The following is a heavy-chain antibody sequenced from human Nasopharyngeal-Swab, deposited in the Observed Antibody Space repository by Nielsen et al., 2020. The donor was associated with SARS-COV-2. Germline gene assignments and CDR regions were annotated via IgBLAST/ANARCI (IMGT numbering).Heavy chain of an antibody. CDR3: ARGKFNILTGAAAFDI. D-gene: IGHD3-9*01. V-gene: IGHV4-59*01. J-gene: IGHJ3*02. Sequence: WIRQPPGKGLEWIGYIYYSGSTNYNPSLKSRVIISVDTSKNRFSLKLSSVTAADTAVYYCARGKFNILTGAAAFDIWGQGTMVTVSS. CDR2: IYYSGST.